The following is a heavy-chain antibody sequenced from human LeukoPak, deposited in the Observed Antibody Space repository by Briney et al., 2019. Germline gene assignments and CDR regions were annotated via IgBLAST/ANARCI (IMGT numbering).Heavy chain of an antibody. V-gene: IGHV3-30*02. CDR1: GFTFSSYG. CDR3: AKDRNGEHLFDY. J-gene: IGHJ4*02. Sequence: QTGGSLRLSCAASGFTFSSYGMHWVRQAPGKGLEWVAFIRYDGSNKYYADSVKGRFTISRDNSKSTLYLQMNSLRAEDTAVYYCAKDRNGEHLFDYWGQGTLVTVSS. D-gene: IGHD4-17*01. CDR2: IRYDGSNK.